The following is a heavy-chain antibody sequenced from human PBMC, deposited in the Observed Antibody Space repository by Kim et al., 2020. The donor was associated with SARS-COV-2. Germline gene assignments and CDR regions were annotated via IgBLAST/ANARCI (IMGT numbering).Heavy chain of an antibody. J-gene: IGHJ3*02. CDR3: ARFSLLVFGESCDAFGI. D-gene: IGHD3-16*01. V-gene: IGHV4-30-4*01. CDR2: IYYSGST. CDR1: GGSISSGDYY. Sequence: SETLSLTCTVSGGSISSGDYYWSWIRQPPGKGLEWIGNIYYSGSTYYNPSLKSRVTISVDTSKNQFSLKLSSVTAADTALYYCARFSLLVFGESCDAFGIWGHGTMVTVSS.